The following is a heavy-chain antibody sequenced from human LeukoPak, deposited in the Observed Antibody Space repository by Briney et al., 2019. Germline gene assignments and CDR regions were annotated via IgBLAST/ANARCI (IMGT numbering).Heavy chain of an antibody. V-gene: IGHV4-34*01. CDR3: ARGAPRSWFGELLSGKFDY. D-gene: IGHD3-10*01. Sequence: SETLSLTCAVSGGSIRDYQWSWIRQPPGKGLEWIGENNHSGSTNYNPSLKSRVTISVDTSKNQFSLKLSSVTAADTAVYYCARGAPRSWFGELLSGKFDYWGQGTLVTVSS. J-gene: IGHJ4*02. CDR2: NNHSGST. CDR1: GGSIRDYQ.